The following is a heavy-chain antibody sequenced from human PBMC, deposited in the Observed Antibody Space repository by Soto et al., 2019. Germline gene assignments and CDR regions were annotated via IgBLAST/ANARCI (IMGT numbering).Heavy chain of an antibody. CDR3: ARGRRVRGVSYWFDP. Sequence: SETLSLTCAVSGGSISSGGYSWSWIRQPPGRGLEWIGYIYHSGSTYYNPSLKSRVTISVDRSKNQFSLKLSSVTAADTAVYYCARGRRVRGVSYWFDPWGQGTLVTVSS. CDR1: GGSISSGGYS. CDR2: IYHSGST. V-gene: IGHV4-30-2*01. D-gene: IGHD3-10*01. J-gene: IGHJ5*02.